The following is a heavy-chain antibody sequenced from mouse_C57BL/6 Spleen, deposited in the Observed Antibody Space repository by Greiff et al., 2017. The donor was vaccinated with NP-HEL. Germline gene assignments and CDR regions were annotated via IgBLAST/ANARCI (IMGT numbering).Heavy chain of an antibody. J-gene: IGHJ2*01. CDR3: ARCNWECDY. CDR1: CYTFTSYT. D-gene: IGHD4-1*01. CDR2: INPSSGYT. Sequence: QVHVQQSGAELARPGASVKMSCKASCYTFTSYTMHWVKQRPGQGLEWIGYINPSSGYTKYNQKFKDKATLTADKSSSTAYMQLSSLTSEDSAVYYCARCNWECDYWGQGTTLTVSS. V-gene: IGHV1-4*01.